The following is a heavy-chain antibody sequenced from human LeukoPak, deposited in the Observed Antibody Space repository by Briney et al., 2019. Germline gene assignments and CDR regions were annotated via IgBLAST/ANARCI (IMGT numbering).Heavy chain of an antibody. CDR1: GGSISSSSYY. CDR3: ARDGGGSSWRRYFDY. J-gene: IGHJ4*02. D-gene: IGHD6-13*01. V-gene: IGHV4-39*07. CDR2: IYYNGST. Sequence: PSETLSLTCTVSGGSISSSSYYWGWIRQPPGKGLEWIGSIYYNGSTYYNPSLKSRVTISVDKSKNQFSLKLSSVTAADTAVYYCARDGGGSSWRRYFDYWGQGTLVTVSS.